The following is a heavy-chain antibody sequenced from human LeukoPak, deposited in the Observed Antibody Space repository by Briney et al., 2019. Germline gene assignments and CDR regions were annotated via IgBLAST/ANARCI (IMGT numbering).Heavy chain of an antibody. CDR3: ARGYKYDYVWGSYPYYFDY. V-gene: IGHV4-59*01. Sequence: SETLSLTCTVSGGSISSYYWSWIRQPPGKGLEWIGYIYYSGSTNYNPSLKSRVTISVDTSKNQFSLKLSSVTAADTAVYYCARGYKYDYVWGSYPYYFDYWGQGTLVTVSS. J-gene: IGHJ4*02. CDR1: GGSISSYY. CDR2: IYYSGST. D-gene: IGHD3-16*01.